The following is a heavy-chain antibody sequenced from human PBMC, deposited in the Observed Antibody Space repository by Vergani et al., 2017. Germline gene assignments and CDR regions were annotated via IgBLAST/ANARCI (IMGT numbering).Heavy chain of an antibody. V-gene: IGHV1-69*06. CDR1: GGTFSSYA. CDR3: AMGETYSSGWSYGMDV. CDR2: IIPIFGTA. Sequence: QVQLVQSGAEVKKPGSSVKVSCKASGGTFSSYAISWVRQAPGQGLEWMGGIIPIFGTANYAQKFQGRVTITADKSTSTAYMELSSLRSEDTAVYYCAMGETYSSGWSYGMDVWGQGTTVTVSS. D-gene: IGHD6-19*01. J-gene: IGHJ6*02.